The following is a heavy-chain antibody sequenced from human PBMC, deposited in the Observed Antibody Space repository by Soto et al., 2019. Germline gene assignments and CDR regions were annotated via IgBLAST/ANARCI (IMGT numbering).Heavy chain of an antibody. J-gene: IGHJ6*03. Sequence: EVQLVESGGGLVKPGGSLRLSCAASGFTFSSYSMNWVRQAPGKGLEWVSSISSSSSYIYYADSVKGRFTISRDNAKNSLYLQTNSLRAEDTAVYYCARPMAGRVRYYYYYMDVWGKGTTVTVSS. CDR2: ISSSSSYI. D-gene: IGHD3-10*01. CDR3: ARPMAGRVRYYYYYMDV. CDR1: GFTFSSYS. V-gene: IGHV3-21*01.